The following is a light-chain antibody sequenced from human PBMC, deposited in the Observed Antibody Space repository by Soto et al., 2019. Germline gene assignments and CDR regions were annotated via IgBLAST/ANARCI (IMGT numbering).Light chain of an antibody. CDR2: AAS. Sequence: DIQVTQSPSSLSASVGDRVTITCRANQDIKNYLNWYQRKPGTAPRLLIYAASHLHSGVPSTFSASGSGTDFALNISSLQADDFGTYYCQQGFSLPWTFGQGTKVEVK. CDR3: QQGFSLPWT. J-gene: IGKJ1*01. V-gene: IGKV1-39*01. CDR1: QDIKNY.